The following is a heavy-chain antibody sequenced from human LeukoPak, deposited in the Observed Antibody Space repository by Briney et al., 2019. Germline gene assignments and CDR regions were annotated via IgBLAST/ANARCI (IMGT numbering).Heavy chain of an antibody. D-gene: IGHD3-22*01. CDR3: ARVGAGSGYYSSAEYFQH. Sequence: GGSLRLSCAASGFTFSSYSMNWVRQAPGKGLEWLSYISSSSSRSGSSAIYYADSVKGRFTISRDNAENSLYLQMNSLRAEDTAVYYCARVGAGSGYYSSAEYFQHWGQGTLVTVSP. CDR2: ISSSSSRSGSSAI. CDR1: GFTFSSYS. J-gene: IGHJ1*01. V-gene: IGHV3-48*04.